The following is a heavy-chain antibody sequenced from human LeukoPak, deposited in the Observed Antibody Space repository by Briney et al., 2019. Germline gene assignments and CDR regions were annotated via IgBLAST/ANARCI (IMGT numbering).Heavy chain of an antibody. V-gene: IGHV3-66*01. CDR1: GFTVSTNY. D-gene: IGHD3-22*01. CDR2: IYDGGST. CDR3: ARALKSDSDSANVYYDYFHQ. Sequence: GGSLRLSCAASGFTVSTNYMSWVRQAPGKGLEWVSVIYDGGSTYHTDSVKGRFSISRDNSKNTVYLQMNSLRAEATAVYYCARALKSDSDSANVYYDYFHQCGQGNLVTVSS. J-gene: IGHJ1*01.